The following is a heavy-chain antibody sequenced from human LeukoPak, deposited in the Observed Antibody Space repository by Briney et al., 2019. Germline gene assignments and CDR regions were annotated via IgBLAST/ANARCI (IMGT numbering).Heavy chain of an antibody. CDR2: IYYSGST. CDR3: ARGREWLFYFDY. Sequence: SETLSLTCTVSGGSISSYYWSWIRQPPGKGLEWIGYIYYSGSTNYNPSLKSRVTMSVDTSKNQFSLKLSSVTAADTAVYYCARGREWLFYFDYWGQGTLVTVSS. D-gene: IGHD6-19*01. J-gene: IGHJ4*02. CDR1: GGSISSYY. V-gene: IGHV4-59*01.